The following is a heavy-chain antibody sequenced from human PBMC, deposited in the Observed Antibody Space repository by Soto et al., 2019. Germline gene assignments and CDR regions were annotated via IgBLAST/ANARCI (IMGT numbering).Heavy chain of an antibody. Sequence: GGSLRLSCTASGLTFNKYDMTWVRQAPGKGLVWVSTISATGGSAYNAESVKGRFTNSRDNSKYMLYLQMNSLRAEDTAVYYCAGYSGYDFSLDYYYYGMDVWGQGTTVTVSS. V-gene: IGHV3-23*01. J-gene: IGHJ6*02. CDR1: GLTFNKYD. CDR3: AGYSGYDFSLDYYYYGMDV. D-gene: IGHD5-12*01. CDR2: ISATGGSA.